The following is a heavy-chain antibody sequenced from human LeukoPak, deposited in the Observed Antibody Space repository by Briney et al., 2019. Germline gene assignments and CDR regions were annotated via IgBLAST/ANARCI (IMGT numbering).Heavy chain of an antibody. V-gene: IGHV3-9*01. Sequence: GRSLRLSCAASGFTFDDYAMHWVRQAPGKGLEWVSGISWNSGSIGYADSVKGRFTISRDNAKNSLYLQMNSLRAEDTAVYYCAKDRMGADYWGQGTLVTVSS. D-gene: IGHD1-26*01. CDR1: GFTFDDYA. J-gene: IGHJ4*02. CDR2: ISWNSGSI. CDR3: AKDRMGADY.